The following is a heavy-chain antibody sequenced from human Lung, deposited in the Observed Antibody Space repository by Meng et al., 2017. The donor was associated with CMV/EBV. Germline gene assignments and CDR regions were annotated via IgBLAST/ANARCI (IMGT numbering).Heavy chain of an antibody. D-gene: IGHD2-15*01. CDR1: TLPGSD. CDR3: ARMGRYCSGGSCLRYFDY. Sequence: TLPGSDFYWLRQAAGHGLGLMGWMNPNSGNTVFAQKFQGRVTITRNTSISTAYMEVRSLRFEDTAVYYCARMGRYCSGGSCLRYFDYWGQGTLVTVSS. V-gene: IGHV1-8*01. J-gene: IGHJ4*02. CDR2: MNPNSGNT.